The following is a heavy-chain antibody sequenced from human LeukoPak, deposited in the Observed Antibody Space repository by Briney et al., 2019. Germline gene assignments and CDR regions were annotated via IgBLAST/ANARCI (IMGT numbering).Heavy chain of an antibody. D-gene: IGHD3-22*01. J-gene: IGHJ4*02. Sequence: SETLSLTCTVSGGSISSYYWSWIRQPPGKGLEWIGYIYYSGSTNYNPSLKSRVTISVDTSKNQFSLKLSSVTAADTAVYYCARRASTYYYDTSYYFDYWGQGTLVTVSS. CDR1: GGSISSYY. CDR3: ARRASTYYYDTSYYFDY. CDR2: IYYSGST. V-gene: IGHV4-59*08.